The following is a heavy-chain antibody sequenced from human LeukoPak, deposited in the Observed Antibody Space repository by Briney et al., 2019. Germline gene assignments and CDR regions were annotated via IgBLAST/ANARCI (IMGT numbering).Heavy chain of an antibody. Sequence: GGSLRLSCAASGFTFSSYSMNWVRQAPGKGLEWVSYISSSSSTIYYADSVKGRFTISRDNAKNSLYLQMDSLRAEDTAVYYCARAPVQQRTSSRVVKYSFDPWGQGTLVTVSS. V-gene: IGHV3-48*01. CDR2: ISSSSSTI. CDR3: ARAPVQQRTSSRVVKYSFDP. D-gene: IGHD3-3*01. J-gene: IGHJ5*02. CDR1: GFTFSSYS.